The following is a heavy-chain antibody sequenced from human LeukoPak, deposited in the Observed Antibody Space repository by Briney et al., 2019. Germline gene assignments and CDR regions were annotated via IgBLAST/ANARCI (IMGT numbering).Heavy chain of an antibody. V-gene: IGHV3-7*01. CDR1: GFTFSTSW. J-gene: IGHJ5*02. CDR2: IKEDGSRQ. CDR3: ARGDLTHYDFWSGYLEHNWFDP. D-gene: IGHD3-3*01. Sequence: PGGPLRLSCAASGFTFSTSWMTWVRQAPGKGLEWVANIKEDGSRQNYVDSVKGRFTISRDNAQNSLFLQMNSLRAEDTAVYFCARGDLTHYDFWSGYLEHNWFDPWGQGTLVTVSS.